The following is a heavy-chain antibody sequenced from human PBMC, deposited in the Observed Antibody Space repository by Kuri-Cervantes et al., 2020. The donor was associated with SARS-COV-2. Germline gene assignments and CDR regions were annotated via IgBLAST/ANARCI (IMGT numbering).Heavy chain of an antibody. V-gene: IGHV3-7*01. Sequence: GESLKISCAASGFTSSSYWMSWVRQAPGKGLEWVANIKQDGSEKYYVDSVKGRFTISRDNAKNSLYLQMNSLRAEDTAVYYCARDFNPLDYWGQGTLVTVSS. J-gene: IGHJ4*02. CDR2: IKQDGSEK. CDR3: ARDFNPLDY. CDR1: GFTSSSYW.